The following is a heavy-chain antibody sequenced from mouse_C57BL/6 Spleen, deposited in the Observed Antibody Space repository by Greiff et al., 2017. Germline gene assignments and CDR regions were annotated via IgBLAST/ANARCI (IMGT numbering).Heavy chain of an antibody. V-gene: IGHV1-76*01. CDR2: IYPGSGNT. D-gene: IGHD4-1*01. J-gene: IGHJ4*01. CDR1: GYTFTDYY. Sequence: VQLQQSGAELVRPGASVKLSCKASGYTFTDYYINWVKQRPGQGLEWIARIYPGSGNTYYNEKFKGKATLTAEKSSSTAYMQLSSLTSEDSAVYCCARCWDYAMDYWGQGTSVTVSS. CDR3: ARCWDYAMDY.